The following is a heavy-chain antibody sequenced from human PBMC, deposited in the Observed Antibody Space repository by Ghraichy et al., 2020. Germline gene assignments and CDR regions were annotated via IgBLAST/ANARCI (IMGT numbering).Heavy chain of an antibody. Sequence: GGSLRLSCAASGFTFNNYAVTWVRQAPGKRLEWVSAISGSGGNTYYADSVKGRFTISRDNSKNTLSLQMSSLRAEDTAVYYCAKTVSGVGYYFDYWGQGTLVTVSS. CDR1: GFTFNNYA. V-gene: IGHV3-23*01. CDR3: AKTVSGVGYYFDY. D-gene: IGHD4-17*01. CDR2: ISGSGGNT. J-gene: IGHJ4*02.